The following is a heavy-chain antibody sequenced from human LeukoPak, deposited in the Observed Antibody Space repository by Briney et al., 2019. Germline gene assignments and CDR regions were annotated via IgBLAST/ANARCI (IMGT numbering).Heavy chain of an antibody. V-gene: IGHV4-4*02. CDR1: GGSISSSNW. CDR2: IYHSGST. D-gene: IGHD3-10*01. J-gene: IGHJ4*02. CDR3: ASLACYYGSGSYFDFDY. Sequence: PSETLSLTCAVSGGSISSSNWWSWVRQPPGKGLEWIGEIYHSGSTNYNPSLKSRVTISVDKSKNQFSPKLSSVTAADTAVYYCASLACYYGSGSYFDFDYWGQGTLVTVSS.